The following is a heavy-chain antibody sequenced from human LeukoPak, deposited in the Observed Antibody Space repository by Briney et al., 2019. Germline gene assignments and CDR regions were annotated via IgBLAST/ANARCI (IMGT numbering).Heavy chain of an antibody. V-gene: IGHV3-21*01. CDR1: GFTFSGYS. D-gene: IGHD1-1*01. Sequence: GGSLRLSCAASGFTFSGYSMNWVRQAPGKGLEWGSSIISSSSYIYYADSVKGRFTISRDNAKNSLYLQMNSLRAEDTAVYYCAREPGTQPPYNWFDPWGQGTLVTVSS. CDR2: IISSSSYI. CDR3: AREPGTQPPYNWFDP. J-gene: IGHJ5*02.